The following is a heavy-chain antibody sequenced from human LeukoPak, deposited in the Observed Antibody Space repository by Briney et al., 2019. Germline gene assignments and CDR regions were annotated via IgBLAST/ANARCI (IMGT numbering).Heavy chain of an antibody. Sequence: GSSVKVSCKASGGTFSSYAISWVRQAPGQGLEWMGGIIPIFGTANYAQKFQGRVAITADESTSTAYMELSSLRSEDTAVYYCARGVVVTTGDASDIWGQGTMVTVSS. CDR3: ARGVVVTTGDASDI. D-gene: IGHD2-21*02. CDR2: IIPIFGTA. CDR1: GGTFSSYA. V-gene: IGHV1-69*01. J-gene: IGHJ3*02.